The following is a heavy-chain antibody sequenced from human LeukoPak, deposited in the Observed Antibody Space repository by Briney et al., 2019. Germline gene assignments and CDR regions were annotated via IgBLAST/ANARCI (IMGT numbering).Heavy chain of an antibody. CDR1: GYTFTSYD. D-gene: IGHD6-13*01. V-gene: IGHV1-8*01. CDR3: ARYRRLAAAGTDAFDI. Sequence: ASVKVSCKASGYTFTSYDINWVRQATGQGLEWMGWMNPNSGNTGYAQKFQGRVTMTRNTSISTAYMELSSLRSEDTAVYYCARYRRLAAAGTDAFDIWGQGTMVTVSP. CDR2: MNPNSGNT. J-gene: IGHJ3*02.